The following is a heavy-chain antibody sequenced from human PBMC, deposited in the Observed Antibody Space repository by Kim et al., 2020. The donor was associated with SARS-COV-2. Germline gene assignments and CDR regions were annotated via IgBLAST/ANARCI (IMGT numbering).Heavy chain of an antibody. J-gene: IGHJ3*02. CDR1: GGPFSGYY. D-gene: IGHD3-22*01. CDR3: ARASVVIGSGYGAFDI. Sequence: SETLSLTCAVYGGPFSGYYWSWIRQPPGKGLEWIGEINHSGSTNYNPSLKSRVTISVDTSKNQFSLKLSSVTAADTAVYYCARASVVIGSGYGAFDIWGQGTMVTVSS. CDR2: INHSGST. V-gene: IGHV4-34*01.